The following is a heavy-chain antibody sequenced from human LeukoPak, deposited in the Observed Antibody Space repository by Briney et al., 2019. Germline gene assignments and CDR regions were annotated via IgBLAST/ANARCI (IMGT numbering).Heavy chain of an antibody. J-gene: IGHJ4*02. CDR1: GGSISSSTYF. CDR3: AREFGSGTFYNDY. D-gene: IGHD3-10*01. Sequence: SETLSLTCTVSGGSISSSTYFWGWIRQPPGEGLEWIGTIYYSGSTYYNPSLKSRVTISVDSSKNQFSLNLSSVTAADTAVYYCAREFGSGTFYNDYWGQGTLVTVSS. V-gene: IGHV4-39*07. CDR2: IYYSGST.